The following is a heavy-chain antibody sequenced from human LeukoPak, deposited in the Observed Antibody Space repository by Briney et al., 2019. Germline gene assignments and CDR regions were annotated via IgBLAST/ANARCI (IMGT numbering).Heavy chain of an antibody. CDR3: ARGGDQLLEGAFDI. CDR2: TSGSGGST. D-gene: IGHD2-2*01. J-gene: IGHJ3*02. CDR1: GFTFSSYA. Sequence: GGSLRLSCAASGFTFSSYAMNWVRQAPGKGLEWISATSGSGGSTYYADSVKGRFTISRDKSKNTLYLQMNSLRAEDTAVYYRARGGDQLLEGAFDIWGQGTMVTVSS. V-gene: IGHV3-23*01.